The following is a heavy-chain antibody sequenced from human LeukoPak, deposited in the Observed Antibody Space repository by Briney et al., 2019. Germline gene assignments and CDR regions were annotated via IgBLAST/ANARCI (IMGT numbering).Heavy chain of an antibody. CDR2: IYYSGST. Sequence: SETLSLTCTVPGGSISSSSYYWGWIRQPPGKGLERIGSIYYSGSTYYNPTLKSRVTISVDTSKDQFSLKLSSVTAADTAVYYCARHNSGIQLWFLIDYWGQGTLVTVSS. V-gene: IGHV4-39*01. D-gene: IGHD5-18*01. J-gene: IGHJ4*02. CDR1: GGSISSSSYY. CDR3: ARHNSGIQLWFLIDY.